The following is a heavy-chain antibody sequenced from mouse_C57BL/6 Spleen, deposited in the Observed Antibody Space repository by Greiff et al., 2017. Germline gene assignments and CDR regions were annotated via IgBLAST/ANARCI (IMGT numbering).Heavy chain of an antibody. CDR3: ARDERGGSRGFDY. J-gene: IGHJ2*01. CDR1: GFTFSSYA. V-gene: IGHV5-4*01. Sequence: EVKVVESGGGLVKPGGSLKLSCAASGFTFSSYAMSWVRQTPEKRLEWVATISDGGSYTYYPDNVKGRFTISRDNAKNNLYLQMSHLKSEDTAMYYCARDERGGSRGFDYWGQGTTLTVSS. D-gene: IGHD1-1*01. CDR2: ISDGGSYT.